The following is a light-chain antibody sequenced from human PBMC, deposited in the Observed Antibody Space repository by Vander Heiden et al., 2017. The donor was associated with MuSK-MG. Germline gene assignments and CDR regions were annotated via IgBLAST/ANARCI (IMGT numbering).Light chain of an antibody. V-gene: IGKV3-11*01. CDR3: QQDDNCPIT. Sequence: EIVLTQSPVTLSLSPGDTATLSCRASQSVSSYLAWYQQRPGQAPRLLIYEASNRATGIPARFSGSGSGTDFTLTISSLEPEDFAVYYCQQDDNCPITFGGGTKVEIK. CDR1: QSVSSY. J-gene: IGKJ4*01. CDR2: EAS.